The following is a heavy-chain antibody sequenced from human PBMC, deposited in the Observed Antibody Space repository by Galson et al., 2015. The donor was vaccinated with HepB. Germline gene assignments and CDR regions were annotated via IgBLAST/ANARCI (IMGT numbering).Heavy chain of an antibody. CDR2: IVVGSGNT. CDR3: AAGFAQYQLLWPDTGMDV. Sequence: SVKVSCKASGFTFTSSAVQWVRQARGQRLEWIGWIVVGSGNTNYAQKFQERVTITRDMSTSTAYMELSSLRSEDTAVYYCAAGFAQYQLLWPDTGMDVWGQGTTVTVSS. V-gene: IGHV1-58*01. CDR1: GFTFTSSA. J-gene: IGHJ6*02. D-gene: IGHD2-2*01.